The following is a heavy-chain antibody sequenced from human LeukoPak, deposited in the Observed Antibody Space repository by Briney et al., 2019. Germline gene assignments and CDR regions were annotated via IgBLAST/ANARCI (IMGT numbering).Heavy chain of an antibody. Sequence: GASVKVSCKASGYTFTGYYMHWVRQAPGQGLEWMGWINPNSGGTNYAQKFQGRVTMTRDTSISTAYMELSRLRSDDTAVYYCAREGNIAVAQSYYYYYMDVWGKGTTVTVSS. CDR2: INPNSGGT. CDR3: AREGNIAVAQSYYYYYMDV. D-gene: IGHD6-19*01. J-gene: IGHJ6*03. CDR1: GYTFTGYY. V-gene: IGHV1-2*02.